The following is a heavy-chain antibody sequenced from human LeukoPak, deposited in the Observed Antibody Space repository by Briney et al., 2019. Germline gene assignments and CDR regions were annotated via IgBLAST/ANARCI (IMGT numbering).Heavy chain of an antibody. V-gene: IGHV4-4*02. Sequence: SETLSLTCAVSGGSISGDNWWSWVRQAPGKGLEWIGEVDHSGRTNYNPSLKSRVTISEDKSRNQFSLIMSSVTAADTAVYYCAKGDRGGWLDFDSWGQGTLVTVSS. CDR3: AKGDRGGWLDFDS. CDR1: GGSISGDNW. J-gene: IGHJ4*02. CDR2: VDHSGRT. D-gene: IGHD3-22*01.